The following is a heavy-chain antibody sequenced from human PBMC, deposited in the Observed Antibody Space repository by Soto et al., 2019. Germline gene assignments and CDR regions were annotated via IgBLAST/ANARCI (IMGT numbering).Heavy chain of an antibody. Sequence: QLQLQESGPGLVKPSETLSLTCTVSGGSISSSSYYWGWIRQPPGKGLEWIGSIYYSGSTYYNPSLKSRVTVSVETSKNRFSLKLSSVTAADTAVYYCARQEKRIPITYCSGGSCYSPPLNWFDPWGQGTLVTVSS. CDR2: IYYSGST. V-gene: IGHV4-39*01. CDR1: GGSISSSSYY. D-gene: IGHD2-15*01. J-gene: IGHJ5*02. CDR3: ARQEKRIPITYCSGGSCYSPPLNWFDP.